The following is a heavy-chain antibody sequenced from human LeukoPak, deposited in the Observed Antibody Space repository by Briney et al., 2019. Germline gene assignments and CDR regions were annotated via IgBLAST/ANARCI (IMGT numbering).Heavy chain of an antibody. V-gene: IGHV6-1*01. CDR1: GDRVSSNTAA. CDR3: ARDLGAGVGCYSDAFDV. D-gene: IGHD2-21*01. Sequence: SQTLSLTCAISGDRVSSNTAAWNWIRQSPSRGLEWLGRTYSRSKWHYDYAVSVESRITINADTSKNQVSLHLNSVTPEDTAVYFCARDLGAGVGCYSDAFDVWGQGTTVTVSS. CDR2: TYSRSKWHY. J-gene: IGHJ3*01.